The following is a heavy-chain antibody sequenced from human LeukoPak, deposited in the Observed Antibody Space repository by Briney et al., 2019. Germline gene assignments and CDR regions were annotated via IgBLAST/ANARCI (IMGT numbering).Heavy chain of an antibody. J-gene: IGHJ3*01. Sequence: PGGSLRLSCTTSGFMFPTYSMSWVRQAPGQGLEWVASIFGSASKIYHADSVKGRFTVSRDNSKNTLYLQMNGLRVEDTALYYCVKDRVPDSGWSFDVWGQGTMVTVSA. V-gene: IGHV3-23*01. CDR1: GFMFPTYS. D-gene: IGHD6-19*01. CDR3: VKDRVPDSGWSFDV. CDR2: IFGSASKI.